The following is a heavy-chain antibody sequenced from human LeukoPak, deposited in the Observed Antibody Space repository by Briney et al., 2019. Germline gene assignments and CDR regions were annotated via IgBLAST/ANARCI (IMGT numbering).Heavy chain of an antibody. J-gene: IGHJ4*02. V-gene: IGHV3-9*01. D-gene: IGHD1-14*01. Sequence: PGGSLRLSCAASGFTFDDYAMHWVRQAPGKGLEWVSGISWNSGSIGYADSVKGRFTISRDNAKNSLYLQMNSLRAEDTALYYCAKDKRVSIVSPEYYFDYWGQGTLVTVSS. CDR3: AKDKRVSIVSPEYYFDY. CDR2: ISWNSGSI. CDR1: GFTFDDYA.